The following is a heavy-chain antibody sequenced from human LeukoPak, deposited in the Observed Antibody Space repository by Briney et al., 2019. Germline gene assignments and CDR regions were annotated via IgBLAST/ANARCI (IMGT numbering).Heavy chain of an antibody. Sequence: PSETLSLTCTVSGDSITSFYWSWIRQPPGKGLEWIGYIYYSGSTNYNPSLKSRVTISVDTSKNQFSLKLSSVTAAGTAVYYCARDRVRDSSTWYFDYWGQGTLVTVSS. D-gene: IGHD3-22*01. V-gene: IGHV4-59*01. CDR1: GDSITSFY. J-gene: IGHJ4*02. CDR3: ARDRVRDSSTWYFDY. CDR2: IYYSGST.